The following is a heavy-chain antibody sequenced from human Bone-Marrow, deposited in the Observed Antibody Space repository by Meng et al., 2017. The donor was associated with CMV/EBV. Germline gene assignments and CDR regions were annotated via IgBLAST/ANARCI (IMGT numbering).Heavy chain of an antibody. D-gene: IGHD6-25*01. J-gene: IGHJ4*02. CDR3: ARDSGLAGDGAAARFDY. V-gene: IGHV1-2*02. CDR2: INPNSGGT. CDR1: GYTFTGYY. Sequence: ASVKVSCKASGYTFTGYYMHWVRQAPGQGLEWMGWINPNSGGTNYAQKFQGRVTMTRDTSISTAYMELSRLGSDDTAVYYCARDSGLAGDGAAARFDYWGQGTLVTVSS.